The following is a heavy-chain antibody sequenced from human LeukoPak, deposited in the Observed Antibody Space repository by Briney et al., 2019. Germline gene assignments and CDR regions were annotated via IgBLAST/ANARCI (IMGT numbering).Heavy chain of an antibody. Sequence: SETLSLTCTVSGGSISTYYWNWIRQPPGKGLEWIGYIYHSGSTNYNPSLQSQVTISVDTSKNQFSLNLNSVTAADTAVYYCARGGAARLHFQNWGQGTLVTVSS. CDR3: ARGGAARLHFQN. J-gene: IGHJ1*01. D-gene: IGHD6-6*01. CDR2: IYHSGST. V-gene: IGHV4-59*01. CDR1: GGSISTYY.